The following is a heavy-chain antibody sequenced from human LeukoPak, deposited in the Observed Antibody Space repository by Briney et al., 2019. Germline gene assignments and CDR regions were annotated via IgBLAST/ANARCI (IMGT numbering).Heavy chain of an antibody. Sequence: GGSLRLSCAASGFTFSSYAMNWVRQAPGKGLEWVSVIYSGGTTYYADSVKGRFTISRDNSKNTLHLQMNSLRAEDTAVYYRARDSSGWYYIDYWGQGTLVTVSS. CDR1: GFTFSSYA. D-gene: IGHD6-19*01. CDR2: IYSGGTT. V-gene: IGHV3-66*01. CDR3: ARDSSGWYYIDY. J-gene: IGHJ4*02.